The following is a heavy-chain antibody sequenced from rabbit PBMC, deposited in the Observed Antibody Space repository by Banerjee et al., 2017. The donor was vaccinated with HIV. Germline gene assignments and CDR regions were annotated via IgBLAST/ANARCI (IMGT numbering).Heavy chain of an antibody. CDR2: IYAGGSGST. J-gene: IGHJ4*01. D-gene: IGHD6-1*01. Sequence: QEQLVESGGGLVTLGGSLKLSCKASGIDFSSSYYMCWVRQAPGKGLEWIACIYAGGSGSTYYASWAKGRFTISKTSSTTVTLQMTSLTAADTATYFCARGGGYSYAGYDYANLWGPGTLV. V-gene: IGHV1S45*01. CDR3: ARGGGYSYAGYDYANL. CDR1: GIDFSSSYY.